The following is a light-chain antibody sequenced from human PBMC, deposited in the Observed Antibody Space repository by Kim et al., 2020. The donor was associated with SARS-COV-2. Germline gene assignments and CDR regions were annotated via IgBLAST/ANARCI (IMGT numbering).Light chain of an antibody. CDR1: TGTVTSGHY. CDR2: DTS. J-gene: IGLJ2*01. Sequence: QAVVTQEPSLTVSPGGTVTLTCGSSTGTVTSGHYPYWFQQKPGQLPRALIYDTSNKHSWTPARFSGFLLGGKAALTLSGAQPEDEADYYCLLSYNGARVFGGGTQLTVL. V-gene: IGLV7-46*01. CDR3: LLSYNGARV.